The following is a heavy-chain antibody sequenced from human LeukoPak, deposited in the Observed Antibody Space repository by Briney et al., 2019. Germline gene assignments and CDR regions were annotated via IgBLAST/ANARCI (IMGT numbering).Heavy chain of an antibody. J-gene: IGHJ4*02. V-gene: IGHV2-70*11. CDR2: IDWDDDK. Sequence: SGPTLVNPTQTLTLTCTFSGFSLSTRGMCVSWIRQPPGKALGWLARIDWDDDKYYSTSLKTRLTISKDTSKNQVVLTVTNMDPVDTATYYCVGVNYYDTSLGFAWGQGTLVTASS. CDR3: VGVNYYDTSLGFA. D-gene: IGHD3-22*01. CDR1: GFSLSTRGMC.